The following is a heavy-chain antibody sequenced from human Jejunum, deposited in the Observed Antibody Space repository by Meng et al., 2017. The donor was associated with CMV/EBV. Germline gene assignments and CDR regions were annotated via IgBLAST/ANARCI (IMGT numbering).Heavy chain of an antibody. V-gene: IGHV1-2*02. CDR3: ARDWGAYTDYFFDY. Sequence: SGYTFIDYYIFWVRQAPGQGLEWMGWINPNTGGTSYSQKFQGRVTMTRDTSISTAYMEVTRLRSDDTAVYYCARDWGAYTDYFFDYWGQGTLVTVSS. CDR1: GYTFIDYY. J-gene: IGHJ4*02. CDR2: INPNTGGT. D-gene: IGHD3-16*01.